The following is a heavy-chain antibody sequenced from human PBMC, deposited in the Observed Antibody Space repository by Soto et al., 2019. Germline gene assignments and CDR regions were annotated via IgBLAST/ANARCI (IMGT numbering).Heavy chain of an antibody. CDR2: ISGTGSST. CDR3: AIFDVRSSHFWCGYPLSL. J-gene: IGHJ6*02. D-gene: IGHD3-3*02. V-gene: IGHV3-23*01. Sequence: GKGLEWVSAISGTGSSTFYSDSVKGRFTISIDISKSTLNLQMNSLRAEDTAVYYCAIFDVRSSHFWCGYPLSLRGQGTSVTVSS.